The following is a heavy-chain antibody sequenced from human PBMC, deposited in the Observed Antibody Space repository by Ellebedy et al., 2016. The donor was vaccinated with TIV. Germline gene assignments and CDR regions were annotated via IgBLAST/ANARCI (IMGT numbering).Heavy chain of an antibody. D-gene: IGHD6-19*01. CDR1: GGSFSGYY. Sequence: GSLRLXXAVYGGSFSGYYWSWIRQPPGKGLEWIGEINHSGSTNYNPSLKSRVTISVDTSKNQFSLKLSSVTAADTAVYYCARGRAVAGREIDYWGQGTLVTVSS. CDR3: ARGRAVAGREIDY. CDR2: INHSGST. J-gene: IGHJ4*02. V-gene: IGHV4-34*01.